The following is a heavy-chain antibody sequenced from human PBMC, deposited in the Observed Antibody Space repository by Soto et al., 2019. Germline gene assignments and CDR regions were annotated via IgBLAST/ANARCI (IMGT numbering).Heavy chain of an antibody. CDR2: IYYSGST. CDR1: GGSISSSSYY. V-gene: IGHV4-39*01. CDR3: ARHATSYSSRWYGSPSPWFDP. D-gene: IGHD6-13*01. Sequence: QLQLQESGPGLVKPSETLSLTCTVSGGSISSSSYYWGWIRQPPGKGLEWIGSIYYSGSTYYNPSLKSRVTISVDTSKNQFSLKLSSVTAADTAVYYCARHATSYSSRWYGSPSPWFDPWGQGTLVTVSS. J-gene: IGHJ5*02.